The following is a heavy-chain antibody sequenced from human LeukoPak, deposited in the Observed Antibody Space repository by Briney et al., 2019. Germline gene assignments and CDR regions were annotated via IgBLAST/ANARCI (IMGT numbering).Heavy chain of an antibody. J-gene: IGHJ4*02. V-gene: IGHV3-72*01. CDR3: ARVGDDTGRSFDY. Sequence: PGGSLRLSCAASGFTFSDNYVDWVRQAPGKGLEWVGRTKKKGNTYTTDYAASVKGRFTISRDDSNNSLYLQMNSLKIEDSAMYYCARVGDDTGRSFDYWGQGTLVTVSS. D-gene: IGHD5-18*01. CDR2: TKKKGNTYTT. CDR1: GFTFSDNY.